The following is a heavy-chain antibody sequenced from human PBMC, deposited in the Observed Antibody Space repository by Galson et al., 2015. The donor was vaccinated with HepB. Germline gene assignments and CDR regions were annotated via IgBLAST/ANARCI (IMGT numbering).Heavy chain of an antibody. Sequence: PALVKPTQTLTLTCTFSGFSLSTSGMRVSWIRQPPGKALEWLARIDWDDDKFYSTSLKTRLTISKDTSKNQVVLTMTNMDPVDTATYYCARAGVDYYYGMDVWGQGTTVTVSS. CDR1: GFSLSTSGMR. D-gene: IGHD2-15*01. CDR3: ARAGVDYYYGMDV. J-gene: IGHJ6*02. CDR2: IDWDDDK. V-gene: IGHV2-70*04.